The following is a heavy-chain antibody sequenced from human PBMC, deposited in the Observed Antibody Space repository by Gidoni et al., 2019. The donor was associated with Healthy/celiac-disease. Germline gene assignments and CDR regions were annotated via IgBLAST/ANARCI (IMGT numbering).Heavy chain of an antibody. CDR3: AAGYGSGSYLDY. V-gene: IGHV4-38-2*02. Sequence: QVQPQESGPGLVTPSETLSLTCTVSVSSISSGYYWGWIRQPPGKGLEWIGSIFHGGTNYYNPSLKRRVTISVDTSKNQFSLKLSSVTAADTAVYYCAAGYGSGSYLDYWGQGNLVTVSP. D-gene: IGHD3-10*01. CDR2: IFHGGTN. J-gene: IGHJ4*02. CDR1: VSSISSGYY.